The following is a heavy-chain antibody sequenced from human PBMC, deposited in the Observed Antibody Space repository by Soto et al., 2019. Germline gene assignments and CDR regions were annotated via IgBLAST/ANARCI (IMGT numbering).Heavy chain of an antibody. CDR1: GGSISTYY. Sequence: SETLSLTCTVSGGSISTYYWSWIRQPPGKGLEWIGHIHYSGATYNNPSLKSRVTISADTSKNQFSLKLTSVTAADTAVYYCARRGVGYYYDSSGPGWFDPWGQGTLVTVS. CDR3: ARRGVGYYYDSSGPGWFDP. V-gene: IGHV4-59*08. CDR2: IHYSGAT. D-gene: IGHD3-22*01. J-gene: IGHJ5*02.